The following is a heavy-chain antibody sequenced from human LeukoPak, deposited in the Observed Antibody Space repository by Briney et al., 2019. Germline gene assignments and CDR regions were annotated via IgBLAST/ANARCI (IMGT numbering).Heavy chain of an antibody. CDR2: IWYDGSNK. V-gene: IGHV3-33*01. Sequence: GGSLRLSCAASGFTLSSYGMHRVRQAPGKGLEWVAVIWYDGSNKYYADSVKGRFTISRDNSKNTLYLQMNSLRAEDTAVYYCASSITGTTNMGIDYWGQGTLVTVSS. J-gene: IGHJ4*02. D-gene: IGHD1-20*01. CDR3: ASSITGTTNMGIDY. CDR1: GFTLSSYG.